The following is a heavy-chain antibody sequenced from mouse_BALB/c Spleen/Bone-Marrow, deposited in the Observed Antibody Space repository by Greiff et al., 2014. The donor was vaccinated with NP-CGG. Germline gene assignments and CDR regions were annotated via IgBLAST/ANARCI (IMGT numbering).Heavy chain of an antibody. Sequence: VKLVESGPGLVAPSQSPSITCTVSGFSLTSYGVYWARQPPGKGLEWLGVIWAGGSTNYNSALMSRLSISKDNSKSQVFLKMNSLQTDDTAMYYCARVYGSSYDPYYYAMDYWGQGTSVTVSS. CDR1: GFSLTSYG. J-gene: IGHJ4*01. D-gene: IGHD1-1*01. CDR2: IWAGGST. V-gene: IGHV2-9*02. CDR3: ARVYGSSYDPYYYAMDY.